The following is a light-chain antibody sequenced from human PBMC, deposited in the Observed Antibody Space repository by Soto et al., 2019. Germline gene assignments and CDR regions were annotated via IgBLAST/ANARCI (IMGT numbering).Light chain of an antibody. V-gene: IGKV1-39*01. CDR2: AAS. CDR3: QQSYSIPQT. CDR1: QNVNRH. Sequence: IQLTQSPSSLSASVGDRVTITCRTSQNVNRHLNWYQEQPGKAPKLLIYAASILQSGVPSRFSGSGSGTDFTLAISSLQPEDFTTYYCQQSYSIPQTFGPGTKVDIK. J-gene: IGKJ1*01.